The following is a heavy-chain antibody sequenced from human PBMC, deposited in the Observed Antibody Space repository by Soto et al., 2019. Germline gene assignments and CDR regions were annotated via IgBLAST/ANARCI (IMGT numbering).Heavy chain of an antibody. CDR3: AREWANHTVIGGVTYRYYHGMDV. J-gene: IGHJ6*02. Sequence: QVQLVQFGAEVKKSGASLKVSWKASGYSFSTYYIQWVRHAPGHGPEWLGIINPSSGTKRYAQNFTGRVNRTRDTSTSTVYMELTGLRSEDSAVYYCAREWANHTVIGGVTYRYYHGMDVWGQGTTVTVSS. V-gene: IGHV1-46*01. CDR1: GYSFSTYY. CDR2: INPSSGTK. D-gene: IGHD3-16*01.